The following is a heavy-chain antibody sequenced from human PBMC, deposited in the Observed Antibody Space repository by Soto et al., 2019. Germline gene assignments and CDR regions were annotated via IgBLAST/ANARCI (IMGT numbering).Heavy chain of an antibody. V-gene: IGHV4-39*01. CDR3: ATYQTGYNWNYFDH. Sequence: QLQLTESGPGLVKPSETLSLTCAVYGGSISGSYYYWGWLRKSPGKGPEWIWSVVYTGFTSYNPSLESRFSVSVDTSKHQFSLKVSGVSAADTAVYYWATYQTGYNWNYFDHWGQGALVTVSS. CDR2: VVYTGFT. J-gene: IGHJ4*02. CDR1: GGSISGSYYY. D-gene: IGHD1-20*01.